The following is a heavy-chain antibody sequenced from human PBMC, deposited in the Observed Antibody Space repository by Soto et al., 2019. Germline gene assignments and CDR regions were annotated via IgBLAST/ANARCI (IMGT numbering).Heavy chain of an antibody. D-gene: IGHD3-16*01. CDR1: GFTFDNYA. Sequence: DVQLLESGGGLVQPGGSLRLSCAASGFTFDNYAMRWVRQAPGKGLEWVSAIGPTGSSTYYADSVKGRFTISRDNSKNTLYLQMNGLRAEDTAIYYCARVFGIYYFDYWGQGTLVTVSS. J-gene: IGHJ4*02. V-gene: IGHV3-23*01. CDR3: ARVFGIYYFDY. CDR2: IGPTGSST.